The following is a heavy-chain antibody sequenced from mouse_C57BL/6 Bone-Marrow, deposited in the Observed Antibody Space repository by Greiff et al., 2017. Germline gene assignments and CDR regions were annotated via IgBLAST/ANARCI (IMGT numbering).Heavy chain of an antibody. CDR3: ARGLRRAWFAY. J-gene: IGHJ3*01. CDR2: IRNQANGYTT. V-gene: IGHV7-3*01. D-gene: IGHD2-4*01. CDR1: GFTFTDYY. Sequence: EVKLVESGGGLVQPGGSLSLSCAASGFTFTDYYMSWVRQPPGKALEWLGFIRNQANGYTTEYSASVKGRFTISRDNSQSILYLQMNALRAEDSATYYCARGLRRAWFAYWGQGTLVTVSA.